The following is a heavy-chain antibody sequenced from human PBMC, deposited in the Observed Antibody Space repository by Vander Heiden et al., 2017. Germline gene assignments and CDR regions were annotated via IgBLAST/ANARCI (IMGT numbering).Heavy chain of an antibody. V-gene: IGHV4-31*03. CDR2: IYYSGST. J-gene: IGHJ5*02. D-gene: IGHD2-21*01. CDR3: ARDLRSHISGKGIDP. CDR1: GGSISRGGYY. Sequence: QVQLQESGPGLVKPSQTLSLTCTVSGGSISRGGYYWSWIRQHPGKGLEWIGYIYYSGSTYYNPSLKSRVTISVDTSKNQFSLKLSSVTAADTAVYYCARDLRSHISGKGIDPWGQGTLVTVSS.